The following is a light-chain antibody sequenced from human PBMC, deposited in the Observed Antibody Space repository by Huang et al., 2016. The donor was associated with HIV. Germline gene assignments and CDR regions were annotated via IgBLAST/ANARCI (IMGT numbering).Light chain of an antibody. Sequence: EIVMTQSPDTLSVSPGERATLSCRASQSVSSNLAWYQQKPCQAPRLLSYGASTRATGIPARFSCSGSGTEFTLTISSLQSEDFAVYYCQQYNNWPPLLTFGGGTKVEIK. CDR2: GAS. V-gene: IGKV3-15*01. CDR3: QQYNNWPPLLT. J-gene: IGKJ4*01. CDR1: QSVSSN.